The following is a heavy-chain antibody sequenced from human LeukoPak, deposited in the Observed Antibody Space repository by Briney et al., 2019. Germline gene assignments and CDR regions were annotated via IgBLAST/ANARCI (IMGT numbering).Heavy chain of an antibody. CDR2: IGGSDSST. CDR3: AREVLGYSYGGFDY. D-gene: IGHD5-18*01. J-gene: IGHJ4*02. CDR1: GFTFSNYA. V-gene: IGHV3-23*01. Sequence: GGSLRLSCAASGFTFSNYAMSWVRQAPGKGLDWVSIIGGSDSSTYYADSVKGRFTISRDNAKNSLYLQMNSLRAEDTAVYYCAREVLGYSYGGFDYWGQGTLVTVSS.